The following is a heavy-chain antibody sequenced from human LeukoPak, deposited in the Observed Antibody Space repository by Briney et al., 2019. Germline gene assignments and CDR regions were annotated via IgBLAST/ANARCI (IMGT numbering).Heavy chain of an antibody. Sequence: GGSLRLSCAASGYTFSDYGMHWVRQAPGKGLEWLSVISYSGVVKFYADSVKGRFTISRDNAKNSLYLQMNSLRAEDTAVYYCARDYGDSGYDLVKDYWGQGTLVTVSS. CDR3: ARDYGDSGYDLVKDY. CDR2: ISYSGVVK. CDR1: GYTFSDYG. D-gene: IGHD5-12*01. V-gene: IGHV3-33*08. J-gene: IGHJ4*02.